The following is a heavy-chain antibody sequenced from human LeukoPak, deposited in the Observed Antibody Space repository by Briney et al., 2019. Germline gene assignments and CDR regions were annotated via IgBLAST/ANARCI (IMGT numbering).Heavy chain of an antibody. CDR1: GFTFSSYS. V-gene: IGHV3-48*01. D-gene: IGHD3-9*01. J-gene: IGHJ4*02. CDR3: ARGGLRYFDWLSNYYFDY. CDR2: ISSSSSTI. Sequence: GGSLRLSCAASGFTFSSYSMNWVRQAPGKGLEWVSYISSSSSTIYYADSVKGRFTISRDNAKNSLYLQMNSLRAEDTAVYYCARGGLRYFDWLSNYYFDYWGQGTLVTVSS.